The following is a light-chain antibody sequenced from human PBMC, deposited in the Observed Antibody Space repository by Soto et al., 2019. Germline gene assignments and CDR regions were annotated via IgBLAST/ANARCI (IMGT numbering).Light chain of an antibody. Sequence: EFVLTQSPGTLSLSPGERATLSCRAIQSVSSSYLAWYQQKPGQAPRLLIYDASNRATGIPARFSGSGSGTDFTLTISSLEPEDFAVYYCQQRSNWPPITFGQGTRLEIK. CDR1: QSVSSSY. CDR3: QQRSNWPPIT. CDR2: DAS. J-gene: IGKJ5*01. V-gene: IGKV3-11*01.